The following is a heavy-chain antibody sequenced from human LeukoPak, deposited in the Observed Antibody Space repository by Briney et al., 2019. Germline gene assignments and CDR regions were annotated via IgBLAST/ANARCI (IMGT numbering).Heavy chain of an antibody. CDR2: ISYDGSNK. J-gene: IGHJ4*02. CDR1: GFTFSSYA. CDR3: ARVQEQWPVLGLFDY. V-gene: IGHV3-30*04. D-gene: IGHD6-19*01. Sequence: PGGSLRLSCAASGFTFSSYAMHWVRQAPGKGLEWVAVISYDGSNKYYADSVKGRFTISRDNSKNTLYLQMNSLRAEDTAVYYCARVQEQWPVLGLFDYWGQGTLVTVSS.